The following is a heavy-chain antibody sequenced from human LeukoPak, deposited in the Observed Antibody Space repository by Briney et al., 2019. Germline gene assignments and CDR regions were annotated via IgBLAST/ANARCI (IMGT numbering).Heavy chain of an antibody. CDR1: GGSFSGYY. J-gene: IGHJ4*02. CDR2: IKHSGST. D-gene: IGHD1-26*01. Sequence: SETLSLTCAVYGGSFSGYYWSWIQQPPGKGLEWIGEIKHSGSTNCNPSLKSRVSISVVASKNRFSLKVRDEPNAWSAVPYCASNAYSGSYFVNYWGQGTLVTVSS. V-gene: IGHV4-34*01. CDR3: ASNAYSGSYFVNY.